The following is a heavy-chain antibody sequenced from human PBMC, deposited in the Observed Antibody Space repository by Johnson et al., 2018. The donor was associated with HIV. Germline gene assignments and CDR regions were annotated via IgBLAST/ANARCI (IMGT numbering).Heavy chain of an antibody. CDR2: IKQDGSEK. J-gene: IGHJ3*01. D-gene: IGHD5-24*01. CDR1: GFTFSNAW. CDR3: ARDGPWLQSQRDAFDF. V-gene: IGHV3-7*01. Sequence: VQLVESGGGVVQPGRSLRLSCAASGFTFSNAWMNWVRQAPGKGLEWVANIKQDGSEKYYVDSVKGRFTISRDNAKNSLYLQMNSLRVEDTAVYYCARDGPWLQSQRDAFDFWGQGTMVTVSS.